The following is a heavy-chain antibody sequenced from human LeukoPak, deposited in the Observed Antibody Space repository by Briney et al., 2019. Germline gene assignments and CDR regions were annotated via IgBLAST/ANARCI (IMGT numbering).Heavy chain of an antibody. CDR3: AKGAFDI. CDR1: GFTFSSYG. V-gene: IGHV3-30*18. Sequence: GGTLRLSGAASGFTFSSYGMHWVRQAPGKGLEGVAVISYDGSNKYYADSVKGRFTISRDNSKNTLYLQMNSLRAEDTAVYYCAKGAFDIWGQGTMVTVSS. CDR2: ISYDGSNK. J-gene: IGHJ3*02.